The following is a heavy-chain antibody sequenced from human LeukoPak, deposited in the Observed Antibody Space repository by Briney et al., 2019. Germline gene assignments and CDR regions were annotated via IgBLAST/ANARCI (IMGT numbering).Heavy chain of an antibody. V-gene: IGHV4-34*01. D-gene: IGHD2-21*02. Sequence: PSETLSLTCAVYGGSFSGYYWSWIRQPPGKGLEWIGEINHSGSTNYNPSLKSRVTISVDTSKNQFSLKLSSVTAADTAVYYCARGLHCGGDCYLDVFDIWGQGTMVTVSS. CDR3: ARGLHCGGDCYLDVFDI. CDR1: GGSFSGYY. J-gene: IGHJ3*02. CDR2: INHSGST.